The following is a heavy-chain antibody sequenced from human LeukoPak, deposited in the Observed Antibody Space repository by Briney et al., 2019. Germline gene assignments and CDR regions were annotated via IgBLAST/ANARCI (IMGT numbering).Heavy chain of an antibody. CDR1: GGSISSYY. V-gene: IGHV4-4*07. CDR3: ARGGLYCSSTSCYWAFDY. J-gene: IGHJ4*02. D-gene: IGHD2-2*01. Sequence: SETLSLTCTVSGGSISSYYWSWIRQPAGKGLEWIGRIYTSGSTNYNPSLKSRVTMSVDTSKNQFSLKLSSVTAADTAVYCCARGGLYCSSTSCYWAFDYWGQGTLVTVSS. CDR2: IYTSGST.